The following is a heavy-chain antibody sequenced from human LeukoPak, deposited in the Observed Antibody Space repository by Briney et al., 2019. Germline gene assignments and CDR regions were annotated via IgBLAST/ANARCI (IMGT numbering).Heavy chain of an antibody. V-gene: IGHV1-18*01. Sequence: ASVKVSCKASGYTFTSYAMNWVRQAPGQGLEWMGWISAYNGNTKYAQRFQGRVTMTTDTSTSIAYMELRSLRSDDTAVYYCARITMVRGVIFEWYFDLWGRGTLVTVSS. CDR3: ARITMVRGVIFEWYFDL. CDR2: ISAYNGNT. J-gene: IGHJ2*01. D-gene: IGHD3-10*01. CDR1: GYTFTSYA.